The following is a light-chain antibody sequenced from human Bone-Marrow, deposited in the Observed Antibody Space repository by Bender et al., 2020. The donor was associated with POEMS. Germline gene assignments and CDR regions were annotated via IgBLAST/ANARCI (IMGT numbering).Light chain of an antibody. CDR2: DDS. V-gene: IGLV3-21*02. CDR1: YIGSKT. J-gene: IGLJ2*01. Sequence: SYVLTQPPSVSVAPGQTARIACGGKYIGSKTVHWYQQKPGQAPVVVVHDDSDRPSGIPERFSGSNSGDTATLTITRVEAGDGADYFCQVWDSNTDHPVFGGGTKLTVL. CDR3: QVWDSNTDHPV.